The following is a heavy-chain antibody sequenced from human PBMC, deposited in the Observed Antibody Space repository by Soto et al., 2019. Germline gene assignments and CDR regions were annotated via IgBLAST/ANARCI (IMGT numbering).Heavy chain of an antibody. D-gene: IGHD3-10*01. CDR2: ISYDGSNK. CDR3: ASDHDYYGSGSYLH. J-gene: IGHJ4*02. Sequence: QVQLVESGGGVVQPGRSLRLSCAASGFTCSSYAMHWVRQAPGKGLEWVAVISYDGSNKYYADSVKGRFTISRDNSKNALELQMNSLRAGATAEYYCASDHDYYGSGSYLHWGQGTLVTVSS. V-gene: IGHV3-30-3*01. CDR1: GFTCSSYA.